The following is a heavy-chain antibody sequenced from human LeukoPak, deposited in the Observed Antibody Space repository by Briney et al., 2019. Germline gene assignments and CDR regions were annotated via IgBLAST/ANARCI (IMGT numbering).Heavy chain of an antibody. CDR2: INHSGST. J-gene: IGHJ5*02. V-gene: IGHV4-34*01. D-gene: IGHD2-2*03. Sequence: SETLSLTCAVYGGSFSGYYWSWIRQPPGKGLEWIGEINHSGSTNYNPSLKSRVTISVDTSKNQFSLKLSSVTAADTAVYYCARGGPGYCSSTSCYPRWFDPWGQGTLVTVSS. CDR1: GGSFSGYY. CDR3: ARGGPGYCSSTSCYPRWFDP.